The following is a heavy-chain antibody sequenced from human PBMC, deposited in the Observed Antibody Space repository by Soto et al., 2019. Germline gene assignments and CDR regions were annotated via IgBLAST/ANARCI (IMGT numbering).Heavy chain of an antibody. CDR3: ASADYYDSSGYSRIYWYVDL. V-gene: IGHV4-30-4*01. D-gene: IGHD3-22*01. Sequence: QVQLQESGPGLVKPSQTLSLTCTVSGGSISSVDYYWSWIRQPPGKGLEWIGYIYYSGSTYYNPSLRRRVTIPVHTPKNQFPLQLSCVTAADPAVYYCASADYYDSSGYSRIYWYVDLWGRGTLVTVSS. J-gene: IGHJ2*01. CDR1: GGSISSVDYY. CDR2: IYYSGST.